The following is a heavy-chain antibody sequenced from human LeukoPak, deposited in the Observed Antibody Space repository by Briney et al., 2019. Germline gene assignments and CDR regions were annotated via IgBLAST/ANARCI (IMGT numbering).Heavy chain of an antibody. CDR3: ARVVQDGYQVDY. D-gene: IGHD5-24*01. Sequence: SETLSLTCPVSGGSLISGGYYWSWIRQHPGKGLEWIGYIYYSGSTYYNPSLKSRVTISVDTSKNQFSLKLSSVTAADTAVYYCARVVQDGYQVDYWGQGTLVTVSS. CDR2: IYYSGST. J-gene: IGHJ4*02. CDR1: GGSLISGGYY. V-gene: IGHV4-31*03.